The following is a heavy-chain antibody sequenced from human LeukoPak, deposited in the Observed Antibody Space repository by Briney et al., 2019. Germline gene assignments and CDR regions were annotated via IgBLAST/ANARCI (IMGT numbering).Heavy chain of an antibody. CDR2: ISGSGGST. D-gene: IGHD6-19*01. Sequence: PGGSLRLSCAASGFTFSSYAMSWVRQAPGKGLEWVSAISGSGGSTYCADSVRGRFTISRDNSKNTLYLQMNSLRAEDTAVYYCAKDGRGSGWYWAYNWFDPWGQGTLVTVSS. CDR3: AKDGRGSGWYWAYNWFDP. V-gene: IGHV3-23*01. CDR1: GFTFSSYA. J-gene: IGHJ5*02.